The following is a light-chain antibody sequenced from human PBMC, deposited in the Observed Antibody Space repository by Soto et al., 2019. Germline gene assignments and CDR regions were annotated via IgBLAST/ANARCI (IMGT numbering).Light chain of an antibody. Sequence: QSALTQPRSVSGSPGQSVTISCTGTSRDVGGYDFVSWYQKHPGKAPKLMIYDVTKRPSGVPDRFSGSKPGSSASLTISGLQAEDEADYYCCSYAGSYNLEVFGGGTKLTVL. CDR1: SRDVGGYDF. CDR2: DVT. J-gene: IGLJ3*02. V-gene: IGLV2-11*01. CDR3: CSYAGSYNLEV.